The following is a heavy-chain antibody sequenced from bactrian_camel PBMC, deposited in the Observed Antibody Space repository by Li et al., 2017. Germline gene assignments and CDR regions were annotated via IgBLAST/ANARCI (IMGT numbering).Heavy chain of an antibody. CDR2: LDGYGTT. V-gene: IGHV3S53*01. CDR3: AADRYSGRYCYVSGSFVY. Sequence: HVQLVESGGGSVQPGRSLKLSCVVSGYSYRNSCMGWFRQAPGKEREGVASLDGYGTTRYADSVKGRFTISKDNVKNTLYLQINSLKPEDTAMYYCAADRYSGRYCYVSGSFVYWGQGTQVTVS. D-gene: IGHD3*01. CDR1: GYSYRNSC. J-gene: IGHJ4*01.